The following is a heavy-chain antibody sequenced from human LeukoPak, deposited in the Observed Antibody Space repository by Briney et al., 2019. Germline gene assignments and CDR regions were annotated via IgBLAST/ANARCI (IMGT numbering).Heavy chain of an antibody. CDR1: GGTFSSYA. Sequence: SVKVSCKASGGTFSSYAISWVRQAPGQGLEWMGGIIPIFGTANYAQKFQGRVAITADKSTSTAYMELSSLRSEDTAVYYCARDGCSGGSCYSDYWGQGTLVTVSS. CDR2: IIPIFGTA. V-gene: IGHV1-69*06. D-gene: IGHD2-15*01. CDR3: ARDGCSGGSCYSDY. J-gene: IGHJ4*02.